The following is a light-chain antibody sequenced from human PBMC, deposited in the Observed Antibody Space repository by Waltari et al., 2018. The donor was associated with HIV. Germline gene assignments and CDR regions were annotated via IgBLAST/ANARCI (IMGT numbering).Light chain of an antibody. J-gene: IGLJ2*01. Sequence: NFMLTQPHSMSESPGKTVTISCTRSSGGIATNYVQWYQQRPGSAPTSVIYEDYQRPSGVPDRFSGSIDSSTNSASLTISGLKTEDEADYYCQSYDSTSVVFGGGTKLNVL. V-gene: IGLV6-57*03. CDR1: SGGIATNY. CDR2: EDY. CDR3: QSYDSTSVV.